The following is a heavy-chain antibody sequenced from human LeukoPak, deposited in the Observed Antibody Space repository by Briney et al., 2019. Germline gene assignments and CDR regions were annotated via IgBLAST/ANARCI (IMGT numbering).Heavy chain of an antibody. CDR1: RYTLTGYY. CDR3: ARDRDISGWNVPYYFDS. CDR2: INPKSGGS. J-gene: IGHJ4*02. D-gene: IGHD6-19*01. V-gene: IGHV1-2*02. Sequence: GASMKVSCKASRYTLTGYYMHWVRQAPGQGLECMGWINPKSGGSDYAQNFEGRVTMTRDTSISTAYMELTRLTSDDTAVYYCARDRDISGWNVPYYFDSWGQGSLVTVSS.